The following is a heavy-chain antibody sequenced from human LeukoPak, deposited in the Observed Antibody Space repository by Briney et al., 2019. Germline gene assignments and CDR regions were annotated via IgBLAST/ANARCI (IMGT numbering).Heavy chain of an antibody. D-gene: IGHD6-13*01. J-gene: IGHJ4*02. CDR3: ARNAYSGIAAAVY. V-gene: IGHV1-69*04. Sequence: SVTVSCKASGGTFSSYAISWVRQAPGQGLEWMGRIIPILGIANYAQKFQGRVTITADKSTSTAYMELSSLRSEDTAVYYCARNAYSGIAAAVYWGQGTLVTVSS. CDR1: GGTFSSYA. CDR2: IIPILGIA.